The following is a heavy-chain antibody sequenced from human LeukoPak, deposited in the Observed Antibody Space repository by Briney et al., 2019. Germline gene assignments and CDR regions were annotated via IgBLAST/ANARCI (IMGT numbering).Heavy chain of an antibody. Sequence: PGGSLRLSCVASGFTFSSYWMHWVRQDPRKGLVWVSGITWNSYSIGYADSVKGRFTISRDSAKNSLYLQMNSLRAEDTALYYCAKDKGELRNYYYAMDVWGQGTTVTVSS. CDR2: ITWNSYSI. V-gene: IGHV3-9*01. CDR3: AKDKGELRNYYYAMDV. D-gene: IGHD1-7*01. J-gene: IGHJ6*02. CDR1: GFTFSSYW.